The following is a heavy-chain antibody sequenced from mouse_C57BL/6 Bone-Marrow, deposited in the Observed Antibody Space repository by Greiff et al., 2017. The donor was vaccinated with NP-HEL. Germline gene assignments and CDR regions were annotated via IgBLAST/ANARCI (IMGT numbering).Heavy chain of an antibody. CDR2: IDPSDSYT. CDR3: ARKEIYYDYWYFDV. D-gene: IGHD2-4*01. CDR1: GYTFTSYW. J-gene: IGHJ1*03. V-gene: IGHV1-69*01. Sequence: QVQLQQPGAELVMPGASVKLSCKASGYTFTSYWMHWVKQRPGQGLEWIGEIDPSDSYTNYNQKFKGKSTLTVDKSSSTAYMQLSSLTSEDSAVYYCARKEIYYDYWYFDVWGTGTTVTVSS.